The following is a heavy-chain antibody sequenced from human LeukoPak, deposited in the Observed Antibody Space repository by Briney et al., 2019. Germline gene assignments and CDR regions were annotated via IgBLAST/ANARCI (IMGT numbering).Heavy chain of an antibody. Sequence: SETLSLTCTVSGGSISSGGFYWSWIRQPAGKGLEWIGRIYATGSPYYNPSLESRVTMSVDTSKNHLSLKVTSVTAADTAVYYCAREFSTNWFDPWGQGTLVTVSS. V-gene: IGHV4-61*02. CDR3: AREFSTNWFDP. CDR1: GGSISSGGFY. J-gene: IGHJ5*02. CDR2: IYATGSP.